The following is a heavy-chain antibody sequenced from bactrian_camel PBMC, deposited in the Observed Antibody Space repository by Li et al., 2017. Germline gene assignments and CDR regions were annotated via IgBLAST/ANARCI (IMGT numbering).Heavy chain of an antibody. D-gene: IGHD6*01. CDR1: IDYSTTLC. J-gene: IGHJ4*01. Sequence: HVQLVESGGGSARAGGTLTLSCAAAIDYSTTLCMAWFRQVPGKEREFVSSIVFDGTTRYADPVRGRFTISQNNARNEVYLQMNNLKPEDTATYYCKIDGGYGARQCPRNVWGQGTQVTVS. V-gene: IGHV3S53*01. CDR3: KIDGGYGARQCPRNV. CDR2: IVFDGTT.